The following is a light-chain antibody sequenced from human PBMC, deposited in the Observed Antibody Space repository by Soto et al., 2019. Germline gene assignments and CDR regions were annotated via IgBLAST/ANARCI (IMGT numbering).Light chain of an antibody. CDR3: SSYTTSSSYV. V-gene: IGLV2-14*01. Sequence: QSALTQPASVSGSPGQSITISCTGTSSGVGGYIYVSWYQQHPGKAPKLMIYDVTSRPSGVSYRFSGSKSSNTASLTISGLQAEDEADYYCSSYTTSSSYVFGTGTKVTVL. CDR2: DVT. CDR1: SSGVGGYIY. J-gene: IGLJ1*01.